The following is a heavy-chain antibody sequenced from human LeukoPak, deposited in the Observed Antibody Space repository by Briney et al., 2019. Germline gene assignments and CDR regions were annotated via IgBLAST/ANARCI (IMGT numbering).Heavy chain of an antibody. D-gene: IGHD4-17*01. V-gene: IGHV3-66*01. CDR1: GFTVSSNY. CDR3: AGGFYGDTPYGMDV. Sequence: GRSLRLSCAASGFTVSSNYMSWVRQAPGKGLQSLSVIYSGGSTYYADSVKGRFTISRDNSKNTLYLQMNSLRAEDTAVYYCAGGFYGDTPYGMDVWGQGTTVTVSS. CDR2: IYSGGST. J-gene: IGHJ6*02.